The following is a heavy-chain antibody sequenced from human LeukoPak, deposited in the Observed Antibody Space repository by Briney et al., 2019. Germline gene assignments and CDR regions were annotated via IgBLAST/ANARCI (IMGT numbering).Heavy chain of an antibody. Sequence: ASVKVSCKTSGYVFTDYYIHWVRQAPGQGLQWMGWTNPKTGASNYAQKFQGRVTMTRDTSITTAYMELSGLRSDDSAVYFCARGLLSLVKSGDYWGQGAQVTVSS. CDR3: ARGLLSLVKSGDY. D-gene: IGHD2-21*02. CDR2: TNPKTGAS. J-gene: IGHJ4*02. CDR1: GYVFTDYY. V-gene: IGHV1-2*02.